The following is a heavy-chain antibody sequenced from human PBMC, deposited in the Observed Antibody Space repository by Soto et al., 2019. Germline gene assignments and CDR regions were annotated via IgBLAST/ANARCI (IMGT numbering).Heavy chain of an antibody. CDR1: GGTFSSYA. Sequence: QVQLVQSGAEVKKPGSSVKVSCKASGGTFSSYAISWVRQAPGQGLEWMGGIIPIFGTADYAQKFQGRVTITVDESTSTAYMELSSLRSEDTAVYYCALHYGSGSNYYYYGMDVWGQGTTVTVSS. J-gene: IGHJ6*02. CDR2: IIPIFGTA. CDR3: ALHYGSGSNYYYYGMDV. D-gene: IGHD3-10*01. V-gene: IGHV1-69*12.